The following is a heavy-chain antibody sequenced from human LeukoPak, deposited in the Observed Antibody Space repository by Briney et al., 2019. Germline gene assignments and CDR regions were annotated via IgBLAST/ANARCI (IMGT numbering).Heavy chain of an antibody. Sequence: PSETLSLTCTVSGGSISNSDYYWGWIRQPPGKGLEWIGSIYYSGSTFYNPSLRSRLTISVDTSKNQFSLKLSSVTAADTAVYYCARLPPYSGYGPVLDYWGQGTLVTVSS. D-gene: IGHD5-12*01. J-gene: IGHJ4*02. CDR1: GGSISNSDYY. CDR2: IYYSGST. V-gene: IGHV4-39*01. CDR3: ARLPPYSGYGPVLDY.